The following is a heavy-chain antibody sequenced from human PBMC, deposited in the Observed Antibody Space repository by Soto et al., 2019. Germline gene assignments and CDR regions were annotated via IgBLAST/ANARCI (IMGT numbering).Heavy chain of an antibody. J-gene: IGHJ4*02. Sequence: ITLKESGPTLVKPTQTLTLTCTFSGFSLSTSGVGVGWIRQPPGKALEWLALIYWDDDKRYSPSLKSRLTITKDTSKNQVVLTMTNIDPVDTATYYCAHTWGARNIAVAGPRYWGQGTLVTVSS. CDR2: IYWDDDK. V-gene: IGHV2-5*02. D-gene: IGHD6-19*01. CDR1: GFSLSTSGVG. CDR3: AHTWGARNIAVAGPRY.